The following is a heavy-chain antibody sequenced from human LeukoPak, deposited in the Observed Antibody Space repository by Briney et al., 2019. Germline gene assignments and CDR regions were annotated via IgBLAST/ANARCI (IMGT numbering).Heavy chain of an antibody. J-gene: IGHJ4*02. CDR2: IRYDGSNK. CDR1: GFTFSSYG. D-gene: IGHD1-26*01. Sequence: TGGSLRLSCAASGFTFSSYGMHWVRQAPGKGLEWVAFIRYDGSNKYYADSVKGRFTISRDNSKNTLYLQMNSLRAEDTAVYYCANGWQWEPNYFDYWGQGTLVTVSS. V-gene: IGHV3-30*02. CDR3: ANGWQWEPNYFDY.